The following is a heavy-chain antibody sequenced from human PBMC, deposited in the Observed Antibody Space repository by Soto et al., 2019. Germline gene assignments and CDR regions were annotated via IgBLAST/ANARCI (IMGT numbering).Heavy chain of an antibody. D-gene: IGHD5-18*01. CDR2: IKQDGSEK. V-gene: IGHV3-7*01. J-gene: IGHJ3*02. CDR3: ARTGYSYGYGCCSAFDI. CDR1: GFTFSSYW. Sequence: PGGSLRLSCAASGFTFSSYWMSWVRQAPGKGLEWVANIKQDGSEKYYVDSVKGRFTISRDNAKNSLYLQMNSLRAEDTAVYYCARTGYSYGYGCCSAFDIWGQGTMVTVSS.